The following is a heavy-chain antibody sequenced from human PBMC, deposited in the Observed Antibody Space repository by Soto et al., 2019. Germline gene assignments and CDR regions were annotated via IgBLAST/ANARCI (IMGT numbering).Heavy chain of an antibody. J-gene: IGHJ6*02. CDR3: ASGGPYYYNGMDF. V-gene: IGHV4-30-4*01. D-gene: IGHD2-15*01. CDR1: GGSISSGDYY. CDR2: IYYSGST. Sequence: SETLSLTCTVSGGSISSGDYYWSWIRQPPGKGLEWIGYIYYSGSTYYNPSLKSRVTISVDTSKNQFSLKLSSVTAPDTAVYYCASGGPYYYNGMDFCGQGHTVTVSS.